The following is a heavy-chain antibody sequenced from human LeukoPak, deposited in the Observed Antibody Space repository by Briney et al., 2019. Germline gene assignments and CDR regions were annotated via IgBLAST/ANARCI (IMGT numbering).Heavy chain of an antibody. V-gene: IGHV3-30*18. CDR2: ISDDGSQK. D-gene: IGHD3/OR15-3a*01. CDR3: AKERFGTGYSYYYYKGMDV. CDR1: GFTFGPYA. Sequence: PGGSLRLSCAASGFTFGPYAMDWVRQAPGKGLEWVAVISDDGSQKYYADSVKGRFTISRDNSEKTVFLHMNSLRTEDTAVYYCAKERFGTGYSYYYYKGMDVWGLGTTVTVSS. J-gene: IGHJ6*02.